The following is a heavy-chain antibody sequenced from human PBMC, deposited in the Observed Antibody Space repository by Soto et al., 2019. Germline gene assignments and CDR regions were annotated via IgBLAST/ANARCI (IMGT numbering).Heavy chain of an antibody. CDR3: TSPKMYSSSSGRLGYYYYYGMDV. CDR1: GFTFSGSA. V-gene: IGHV3-73*01. J-gene: IGHJ6*02. Sequence: GGSLRLSCAASGFTFSGSAMHWVRQASGKGLEWVGRIRSKANSYATAYAASVKGRFTISRDDSKNTAYLQMNSLKTEDTAVYYCTSPKMYSSSSGRLGYYYYYGMDVWGQGTTVTVSS. CDR2: IRSKANSYAT. D-gene: IGHD6-6*01.